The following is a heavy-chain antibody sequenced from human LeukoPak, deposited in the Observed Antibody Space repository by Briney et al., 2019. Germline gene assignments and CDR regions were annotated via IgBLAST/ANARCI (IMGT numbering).Heavy chain of an antibody. CDR1: GFTFSSYA. J-gene: IGHJ4*02. V-gene: IGHV3-23*01. D-gene: IGHD3-22*01. CDR2: ISGSGGST. CDR3: AKGRDYDSSGSDSDY. Sequence: GGSLRLSCAASGFTFSSYAMSWVRQAPGKGLEWVSAISGSGGSTYYADSVKGRFTISRDNSKNTLYLQMNSLRAEDTAVYYCAKGRDYDSSGSDSDYWGQGTLVTVSS.